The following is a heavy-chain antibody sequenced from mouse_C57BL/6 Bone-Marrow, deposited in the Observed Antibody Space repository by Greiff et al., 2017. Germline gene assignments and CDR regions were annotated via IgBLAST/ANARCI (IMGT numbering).Heavy chain of an antibody. D-gene: IGHD1-1*01. J-gene: IGHJ1*03. Sequence: DVMLVESGGGLVKPGGSLKLSCAASGFTFSSYAMSWVRQTPSKRLEWVATISDGGSYTYYPDNVKGRFTISRDNAKNNLYLQMSHLKSEDTAMYYCARDQDGSSYWYFDVWGTGTTVTVSS. CDR3: ARDQDGSSYWYFDV. CDR1: GFTFSSYA. CDR2: ISDGGSYT. V-gene: IGHV5-4*01.